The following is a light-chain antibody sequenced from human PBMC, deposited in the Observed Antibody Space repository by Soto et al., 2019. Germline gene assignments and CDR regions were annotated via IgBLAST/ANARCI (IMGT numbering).Light chain of an antibody. J-gene: IGKJ5*01. Sequence: DTVLTQYPAALSLCPGETATLSFRSSQSVRSHLAWYQQRPGQPPRLLIYDASYRATGVPLRFSGSGSGAEFTLTISSLESGDSAIYYCQQRSDWPPITFGQGTRLEIK. V-gene: IGKV3-11*01. CDR1: QSVRSH. CDR3: QQRSDWPPIT. CDR2: DAS.